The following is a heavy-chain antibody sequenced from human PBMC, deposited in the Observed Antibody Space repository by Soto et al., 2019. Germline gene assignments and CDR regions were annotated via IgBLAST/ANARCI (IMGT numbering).Heavy chain of an antibody. CDR2: INPNSGGT. Sequence: ASVKVSCKASGHTFTGYYMHWLRQAPGQGLEWMGWINPNSGGTNYAQKFQGSVTMTRDTSISTAYMELSRLRSDDTAVYYCARGELLSFDYWGQGTLVTVSS. V-gene: IGHV1-2*02. J-gene: IGHJ4*02. D-gene: IGHD3-10*01. CDR3: ARGELLSFDY. CDR1: GHTFTGYY.